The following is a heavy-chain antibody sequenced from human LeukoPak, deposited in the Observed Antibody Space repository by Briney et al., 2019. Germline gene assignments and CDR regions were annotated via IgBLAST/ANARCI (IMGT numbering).Heavy chain of an antibody. Sequence: PGGSLRLSCAASGXSLISYNMNWVRQAPGKGLEWVSSISSTGSHIYYADSVKGRFTISRDNAKNSLYLQMNSLRAEDTAMYYCATAPYDILTGYSPYYFESWGQGTLVTVSS. J-gene: IGHJ4*02. CDR2: ISSTGSHI. CDR3: ATAPYDILTGYSPYYFES. D-gene: IGHD3-9*01. CDR1: GXSLISYN. V-gene: IGHV3-21*06.